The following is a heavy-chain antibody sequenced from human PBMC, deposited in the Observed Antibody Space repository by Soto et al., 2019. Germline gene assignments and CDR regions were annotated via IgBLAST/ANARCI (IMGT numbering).Heavy chain of an antibody. CDR3: ARGRGANYHRMDV. CDR1: GFTFRSYG. V-gene: IGHV3-33*01. D-gene: IGHD3-10*01. CDR2: IWHDGNNK. J-gene: IGHJ6*02. Sequence: QEQLAESGGGVVQPGRSLRLSCAASGFTFRSYGMHWVRQGPGKGLEWVAVIWHDGNNKYYVDSVKGRFTISRDNSKNTLYLQVNTLRAEDPAVYYCARGRGANYHRMDVWGQGTTVTVSS.